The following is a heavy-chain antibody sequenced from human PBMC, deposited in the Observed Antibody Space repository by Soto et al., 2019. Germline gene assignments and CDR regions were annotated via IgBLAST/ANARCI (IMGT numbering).Heavy chain of an antibody. CDR2: INGANGNT. D-gene: IGHD1-1*01. V-gene: IGHV1-3*01. Sequence: SLKVSCKASGYSLSTYSMHWVRQAPGQGLEWMGWINGANGNTRYSQKFKDSVSISRDTPASTGYMELRSLRSEYTAGYYCARGKWMEDNYYEHVMQGGG. CDR3: ARGKWMEDNYYEHVMQG. CDR1: GYSLSTYS. J-gene: IGHJ6*02.